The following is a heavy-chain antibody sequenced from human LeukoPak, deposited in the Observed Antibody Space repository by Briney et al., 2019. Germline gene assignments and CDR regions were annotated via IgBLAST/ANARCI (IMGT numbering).Heavy chain of an antibody. Sequence: ASVKVSCKASGYTFTGYYMHWVRQAPGQGLERMGWINPNSGGTNYAQKFQGRVTMTRDTSISTAYMELSRLRSDDTAVYYCARGYSGYDPLFDYWGQGTLVTVSS. V-gene: IGHV1-2*02. CDR2: INPNSGGT. D-gene: IGHD5-12*01. J-gene: IGHJ4*02. CDR3: ARGYSGYDPLFDY. CDR1: GYTFTGYY.